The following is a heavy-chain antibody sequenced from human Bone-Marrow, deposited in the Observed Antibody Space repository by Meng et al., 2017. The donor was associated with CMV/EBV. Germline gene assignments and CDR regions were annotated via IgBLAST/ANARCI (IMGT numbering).Heavy chain of an antibody. J-gene: IGHJ3*02. D-gene: IGHD3-22*01. Sequence: SETLSLTCTVSGGSISSSSYYWGWNRQPPGKGLEWIGSIYYSGSTYSNPSLKSRVTISVDKSKNQFSLKLSSVTSADTAVYYCARVPGNYYDSSDAWGGHAFDIWGQGTMVTVSS. CDR3: ARVPGNYYDSSDAWGGHAFDI. V-gene: IGHV4-39*07. CDR2: IYYSGST. CDR1: GGSISSSSYY.